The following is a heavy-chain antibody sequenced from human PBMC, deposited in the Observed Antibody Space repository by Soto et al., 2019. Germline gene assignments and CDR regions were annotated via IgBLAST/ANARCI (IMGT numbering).Heavy chain of an antibody. CDR2: ISSSSSTI. CDR3: ARGVTTEPPPYYYYYYMDV. J-gene: IGHJ6*03. CDR1: GFTFSSYS. D-gene: IGHD3-10*01. V-gene: IGHV3-48*01. Sequence: GGSLRLSCAASGFTFSSYSMNWVRQAPGKGLEWVSYISSSSSTIYYADSVKGRFTISRDNAKNSLYLQMNSLRAEDTAVYYCARGVTTEPPPYYYYYYMDVWGKGTTVTVSS.